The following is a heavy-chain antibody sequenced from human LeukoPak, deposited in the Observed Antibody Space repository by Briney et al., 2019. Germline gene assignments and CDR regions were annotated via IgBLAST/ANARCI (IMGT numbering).Heavy chain of an antibody. V-gene: IGHV3-23*01. CDR3: AKEDHGTYSTAFDY. Sequence: PGGSLRLSCEVSGFTFSNFAMSWVRQAPGKGLEWISAISDSAAKTYYADSVKGRFTISRDNAKNTVSLQMNSLRAEDTALYYCAKEDHGTYSTAFDYWGQGTLVTVSS. D-gene: IGHD1-26*01. CDR1: GFTFSNFA. CDR2: ISDSAAKT. J-gene: IGHJ4*02.